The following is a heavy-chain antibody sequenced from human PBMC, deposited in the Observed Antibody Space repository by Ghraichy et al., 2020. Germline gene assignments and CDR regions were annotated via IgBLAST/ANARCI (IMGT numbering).Heavy chain of an antibody. D-gene: IGHD7-27*01. CDR3: ARDPSLGISPVDL. J-gene: IGHJ5*02. CDR1: GFNFSDSG. CDR2: IWYDGSNK. V-gene: IGHV3-33*01. Sequence: GESLNISCVASGFNFSDSGMHWVRQTPGKGLEWVAIIWYDGSNKYYADSVKGRFTISRDDSKNTLFLQMNSLRVEDTAIYFCARDPSLGISPVDLWGQGTLVTVSS.